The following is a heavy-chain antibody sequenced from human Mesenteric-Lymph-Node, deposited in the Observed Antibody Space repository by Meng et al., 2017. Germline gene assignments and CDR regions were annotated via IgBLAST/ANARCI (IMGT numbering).Heavy chain of an antibody. V-gene: IGHV4-30-2*01. J-gene: IGHJ5*02. CDR3: ARLGPRWFDP. Sequence: QVQAQESGPGLVKPSQTLSLTCAVSSGPIVSTDYSCSRIRGPPGKGLEWIGYIYHNGSTYYNPYFKSRVTISLDRSKNQVSLKLNSVTAADTAVYSCARLGPRWFDPWGQGTLVTVSS. CDR2: IYHNGST. D-gene: IGHD7-27*01. CDR1: SGPIVSTDYS.